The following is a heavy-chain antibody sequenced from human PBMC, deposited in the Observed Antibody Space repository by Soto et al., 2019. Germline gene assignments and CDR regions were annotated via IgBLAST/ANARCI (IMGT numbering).Heavy chain of an antibody. D-gene: IGHD3-10*01. CDR2: IYHRGSA. CDR1: GGSISSSNW. Sequence: QVQLQESGPGLVKPSGTLSLTCAVSGGSISSSNWWSWVRQPPGKGLEWIGEIYHRGSANYNPSLRSRVSMSVHKSKTQFSPKLDALAAADTAVDYCARERWFGALDLHFDSWGQGTLVTVSS. J-gene: IGHJ4*02. V-gene: IGHV4-4*02. CDR3: ARERWFGALDLHFDS.